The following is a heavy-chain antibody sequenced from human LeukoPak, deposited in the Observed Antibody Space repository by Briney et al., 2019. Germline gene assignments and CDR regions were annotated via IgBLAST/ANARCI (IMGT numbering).Heavy chain of an antibody. V-gene: IGHV4-39*01. D-gene: IGHD3-10*01. CDR2: IYYSGST. CDR1: GDSTSSSSYY. CDR3: ARHGRRMVRGNYYFDY. J-gene: IGHJ4*02. Sequence: SETLSLTCTVSGDSTSSSSYYWDWIRQPPGKGLEWIGSIYYSGSTYYNPSLKSRVTISVDTSRNQFSLKLTSVTAADTAVYYCARHGRRMVRGNYYFDYWGQGTLVTVSS.